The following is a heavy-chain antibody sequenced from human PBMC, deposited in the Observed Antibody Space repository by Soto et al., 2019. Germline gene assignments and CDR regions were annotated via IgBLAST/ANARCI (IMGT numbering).Heavy chain of an antibody. V-gene: IGHV4-59*01. J-gene: IGHJ4*02. CDR2: IYYSGST. D-gene: IGHD5-18*01. Sequence: PSETLSLTCTVSGGSISSYYWSWIRQPPGKGLEWIGYIYYSGSTNYNPSLKSRVTISVDTSKNQFSLKLSSVTAADTAEYYCARISGYSYGLPPYFDYWGQGTLVTVSS. CDR3: ARISGYSYGLPPYFDY. CDR1: GGSISSYY.